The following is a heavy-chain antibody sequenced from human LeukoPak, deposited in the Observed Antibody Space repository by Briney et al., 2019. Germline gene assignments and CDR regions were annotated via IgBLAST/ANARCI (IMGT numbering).Heavy chain of an antibody. CDR2: IYYSGST. V-gene: IGHV4-59*12. CDR3: ARERYCSSTSCYLIDY. J-gene: IGHJ4*02. Sequence: PSETLSLTCTVSGGSISSYYWSRIRQPPGKGLEWIGYIYYSGSTNYNPSLKSRVTISVDTSKNQFSLKLSSVTAADTAVYYCARERYCSSTSCYLIDYWGQGTLVTVSS. D-gene: IGHD2-2*01. CDR1: GGSISSYY.